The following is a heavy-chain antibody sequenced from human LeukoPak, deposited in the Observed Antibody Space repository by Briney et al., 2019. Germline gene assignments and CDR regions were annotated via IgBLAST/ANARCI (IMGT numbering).Heavy chain of an antibody. V-gene: IGHV1-69*06. Sequence: SVNVSCKASGGTFSSYAISWVRQAPGQGLEWMGRIIPIFGTANYAQKFQGRVTITADKSTSTASMELSSLRSEDTAVYYCAREAIVGGTQSSHDYWGQGTLVTVSS. J-gene: IGHJ4*02. CDR1: GGTFSSYA. CDR2: IIPIFGTA. D-gene: IGHD1-26*01. CDR3: AREAIVGGTQSSHDY.